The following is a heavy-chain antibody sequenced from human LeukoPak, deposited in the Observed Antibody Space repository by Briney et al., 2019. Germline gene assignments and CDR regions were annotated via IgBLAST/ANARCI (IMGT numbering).Heavy chain of an antibody. V-gene: IGHV1-2*02. D-gene: IGHD3-16*02. CDR1: GYTFTGYY. Sequence: ASVKVSCKASGYTFTGYYMHWVRQAPGQGLEWMGWINPNSGGTNYAQKFQGRVTMTRDTSISTAYMELSRLRSDDTAVCYCARGPYDYVWGSYQFSYYFDYWGQGTLVTVSS. CDR3: ARGPYDYVWGSYQFSYYFDY. J-gene: IGHJ4*02. CDR2: INPNSGGT.